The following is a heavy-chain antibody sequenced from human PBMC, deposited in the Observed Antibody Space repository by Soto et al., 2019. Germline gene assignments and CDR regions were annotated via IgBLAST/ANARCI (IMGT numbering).Heavy chain of an antibody. J-gene: IGHJ6*02. CDR3: AKEKIVAAKYYGMDV. Sequence: LRLSCAASGFTFSSYAMNWVRQAPGKGLEWVSHISGNGGSTYYADSVKGRFAISRDNSKNTLYLQMNSLRAEDTAVYYCAKEKIVAAKYYGMDVWGQGTTVTVSS. V-gene: IGHV3-23*01. D-gene: IGHD2-15*01. CDR1: GFTFSSYA. CDR2: ISGNGGST.